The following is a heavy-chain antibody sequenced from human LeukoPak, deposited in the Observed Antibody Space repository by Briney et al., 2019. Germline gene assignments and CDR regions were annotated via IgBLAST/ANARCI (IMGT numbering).Heavy chain of an antibody. V-gene: IGHV3-48*01. Sequence: GGSLRLSCAASGFTFSSYSMNWVRQAPGKGLEWVSYISSISSTIYYADSVKGRFTISRDNAKNSLYLQMNSLRAEDTAVYYCARSLGPQGSSWYTYYYYYMDVWGKGTTVTVSS. CDR2: ISSISSTI. CDR3: ARSLGPQGSSWYTYYYYYMDV. CDR1: GFTFSSYS. J-gene: IGHJ6*03. D-gene: IGHD6-13*01.